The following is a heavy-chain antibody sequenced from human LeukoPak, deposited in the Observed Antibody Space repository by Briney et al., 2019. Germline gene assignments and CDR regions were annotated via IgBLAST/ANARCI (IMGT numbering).Heavy chain of an antibody. CDR2: IIPIFGTA. CDR3: ASWGDHDYGDYVKAFDI. CDR1: GSTFSSYA. J-gene: IGHJ3*02. Sequence: ASVKVSCKASGSTFSSYAISWVRQAPGQGLEWMGRIIPIFGTANYAQKFQGRVTITTDESTSTAYMELSSLRSEDTAVYYCASWGDHDYGDYVKAFDIWGQGTMVTVSS. V-gene: IGHV1-69*05. D-gene: IGHD4-17*01.